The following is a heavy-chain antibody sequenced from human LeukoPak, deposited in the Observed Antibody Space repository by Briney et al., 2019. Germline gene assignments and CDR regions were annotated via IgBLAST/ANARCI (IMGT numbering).Heavy chain of an antibody. CDR2: IHASGTT. Sequence: PSETLSLTCTVSGASISSYYWSWLRQSPAKGLEWVAYIHASGTTNYNPSLKSRVTISIDTSKSQFSPKLTSVTAADTAVYYCARLTAAAAAKTYHYFDHWGQGTLVTVSS. CDR1: GASISSYY. D-gene: IGHD6-13*01. J-gene: IGHJ4*02. V-gene: IGHV4-4*09. CDR3: ARLTAAAAAKTYHYFDH.